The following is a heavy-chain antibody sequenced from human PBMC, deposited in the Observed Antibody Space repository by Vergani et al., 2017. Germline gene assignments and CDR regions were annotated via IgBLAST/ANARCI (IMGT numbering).Heavy chain of an antibody. CDR1: GFTFSSYA. J-gene: IGHJ4*02. D-gene: IGHD6-13*01. CDR2: ISNDGSNK. V-gene: IGHV3-30*04. Sequence: QVQLVESGGGVVQPGRSLRLSCAASGFTFSSYAMHWVRQAPGKGLEWVAVISNDGSNKYYADSVKGRFTISRDNSKNTVYLQMNSLRAEDTGVYFCAKDRSSSWAFDYWGQGTLVTVSS. CDR3: AKDRSSSWAFDY.